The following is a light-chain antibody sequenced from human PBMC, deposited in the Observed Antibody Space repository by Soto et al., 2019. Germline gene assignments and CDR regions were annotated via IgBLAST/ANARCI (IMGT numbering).Light chain of an antibody. CDR1: QRVSSSF. V-gene: IGKV3-20*01. J-gene: IGKJ1*01. CDR3: QQYDSSPWT. CDR2: GAT. Sequence: ESVLTQSPGTLSLSPGERATLSCRASQRVSSSFLAWYQLKPGQAPRLLSYGATSRATGIPDRFSGSGSGTDFTLTVSRLEPEDFAVYYCQQYDSSPWTFGQGTKVEIK.